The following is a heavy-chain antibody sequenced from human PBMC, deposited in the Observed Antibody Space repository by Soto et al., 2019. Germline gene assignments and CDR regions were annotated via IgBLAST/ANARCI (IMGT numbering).Heavy chain of an antibody. D-gene: IGHD3-9*01. CDR1: GYTFTSYA. V-gene: IGHV1-8*01. CDR3: ARGLDILPGDEPLPLAG. Sequence: ASVKVSCKASGYTFTSYAINWVRQAPGQGLEWVGWMNPNSGNTGYAQKFQGRVTMTRNTSISTSYMELSSLKSEDTAVYYCARGLDILPGDEPLPLAGWGQGTLVTVSS. J-gene: IGHJ4*02. CDR2: MNPNSGNT.